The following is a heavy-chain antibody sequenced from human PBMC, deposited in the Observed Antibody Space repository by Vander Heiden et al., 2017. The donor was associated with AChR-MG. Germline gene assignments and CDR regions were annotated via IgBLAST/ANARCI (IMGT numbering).Heavy chain of an antibody. V-gene: IGHV3-23*01. CDR1: GLPFSSYA. D-gene: IGHD3-22*01. J-gene: IGHJ4*02. Sequence: EVQLLESGGGLVQPGGSLRLSCAASGLPFSSYAMSWVRQAPGKGLGWVSAISGSGGSTYYADSVKGRFTISRDNSKNTLYLQMNSLRAEDTAVYYCAKDPRYYDSSGYYRDKPYYFDYWGQGTLVTVSS. CDR2: ISGSGGST. CDR3: AKDPRYYDSSGYYRDKPYYFDY.